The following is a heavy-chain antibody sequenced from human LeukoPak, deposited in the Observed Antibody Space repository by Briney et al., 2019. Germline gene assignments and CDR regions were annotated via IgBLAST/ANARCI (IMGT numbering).Heavy chain of an antibody. CDR2: IGTAGDT. CDR1: GFTFSSYD. CDR3: ARAVGYDGMDV. J-gene: IGHJ6*02. Sequence: PGGSLRLSCAASGFTFSSYDMHWVRQATGKSLEWVSAIGTAGDTYYPGSVKGRFTISRENAKNSLYLQMNSLRAGDTAVYYCARAVGYDGMDVWGQGTTVTVSS. V-gene: IGHV3-13*01.